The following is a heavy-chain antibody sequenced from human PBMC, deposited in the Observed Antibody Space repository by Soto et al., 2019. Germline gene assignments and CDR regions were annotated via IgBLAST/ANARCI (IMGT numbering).Heavy chain of an antibody. CDR2: LKQDGSEK. CDR3: ARDEQWDNYDILSGSVCYYYYMDV. CDR1: GFTFSSYW. V-gene: IGHV3-7*01. J-gene: IGHJ6*03. Sequence: EVQLVESGGGLVQPGGSLRLSCAASGFTFSSYWMSWVRQAPGKGLEWVANLKQDGSEKYYVDSVKGRFTISRDNAKNSLDREMNCLRAEDTAVFYCARDEQWDNYDILSGSVCYYYYMDVWGKGTTVTVSS. D-gene: IGHD3-9*01.